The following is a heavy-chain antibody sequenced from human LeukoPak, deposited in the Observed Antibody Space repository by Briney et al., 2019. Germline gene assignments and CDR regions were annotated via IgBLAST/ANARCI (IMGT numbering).Heavy chain of an antibody. CDR1: GGSFSNDY. CDR3: ARASEGIGFFDY. V-gene: IGHV4-59*01. Sequence: PSETLSLTCSVSGGSFSNDYWSWIRQPPGKGLEWIGYIYHNGKTNYNPSLTSRLTISLDTSKTQFSLNLISMTAADTAIYYCARASEGIGFFDYWGQGILVTVSS. CDR2: IYHNGKT. J-gene: IGHJ4*02. D-gene: IGHD2-2*03.